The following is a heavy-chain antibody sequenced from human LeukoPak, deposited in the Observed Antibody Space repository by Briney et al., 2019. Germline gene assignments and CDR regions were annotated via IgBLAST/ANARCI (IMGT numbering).Heavy chain of an antibody. CDR1: GFTFSSYE. V-gene: IGHV3-23*01. CDR2: IVPNGATT. D-gene: IGHD2-8*02. Sequence: GGSLRLSCAASGFTFSSYEMNWVRQAPGKGLEWVSGIVPNGATTYYADSVKGRFTISRDNSKNTLYLQINSLRAEDTAVYYCAQDGYWARFDYWGQGSLVTVSS. CDR3: AQDGYWARFDY. J-gene: IGHJ4*02.